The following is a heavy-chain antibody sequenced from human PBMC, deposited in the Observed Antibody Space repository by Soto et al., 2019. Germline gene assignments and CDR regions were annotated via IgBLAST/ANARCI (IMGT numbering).Heavy chain of an antibody. CDR2: IYFTGST. CDR1: AGSISSSIYY. V-gene: IGHV4-31*03. CDR3: ARDWGSSGWLN. J-gene: IGHJ4*02. Sequence: SEPLSLTCTVSAGSISSSIYYWGWIRQHPGKGLEWVGYIYFTGSTLYNPSLKNRLAMTLNTSNNQFSLRLPSVTAADTAVYFCARDWGSSGWLNWGQGTRVTVS. D-gene: IGHD6-19*01.